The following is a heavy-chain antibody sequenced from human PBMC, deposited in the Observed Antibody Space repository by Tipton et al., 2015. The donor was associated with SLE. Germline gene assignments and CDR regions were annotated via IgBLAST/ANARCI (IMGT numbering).Heavy chain of an antibody. D-gene: IGHD6-19*01. J-gene: IGHJ4*02. CDR3: AGGLAVAGTRDY. V-gene: IGHV4-34*01. CDR1: GESLSGHY. CDR2: INHSGRV. Sequence: TLSLTCTVYGESLSGHYWVWIRQPPGKGLEWIGDINHSGRVDYNPSLMSRVTISVDTSKNQFSLKLGSVTAADTAIYYCAGGLAVAGTRDYWGQGTLVTVSS.